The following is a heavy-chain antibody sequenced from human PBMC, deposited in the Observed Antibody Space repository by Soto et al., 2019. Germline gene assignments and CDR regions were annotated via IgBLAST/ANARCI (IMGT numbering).Heavy chain of an antibody. CDR1: GYTFTNFG. CDR3: SRDLRGYYYDSSGYYYAGY. CDR2: ISAYNGNT. V-gene: IGHV1-18*01. D-gene: IGHD3-22*01. Sequence: ASVKVSCKASGYTFTNFGISWVRQAPGQGLEWMGWISAYNGNTNYAQKLQGRVTMTTETSTSTDYMELRSLRSDDTAVYYCSRDLRGYYYDSSGYYYAGYWGQGTLVTVSS. J-gene: IGHJ4*02.